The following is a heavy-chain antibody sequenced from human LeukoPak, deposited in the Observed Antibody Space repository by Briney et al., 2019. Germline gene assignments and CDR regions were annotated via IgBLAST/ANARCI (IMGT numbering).Heavy chain of an antibody. J-gene: IGHJ4*02. D-gene: IGHD3-10*01. CDR3: ARSWFGVDY. CDR2: IRYDGSNK. V-gene: IGHV3-30*02. CDR1: GFTFSSYA. Sequence: GGSLRLSCAASGFTFSSYAMSWARQAPGKGLEWVAFIRYDGSNKYYADSVKGRFTISRDNAKNSLFLQMSSLRAEDTAVYYCARSWFGVDYWGQGTLVTVSS.